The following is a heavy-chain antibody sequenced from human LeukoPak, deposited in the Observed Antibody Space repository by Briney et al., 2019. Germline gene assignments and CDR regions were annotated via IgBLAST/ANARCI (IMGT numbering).Heavy chain of an antibody. D-gene: IGHD5-18*01. CDR1: GIIFSNYW. CDR3: ARGGGYSYGSFDY. V-gene: IGHV3-74*01. CDR2: INRDGSST. Sequence: GGSLRLSCAASGIIFSNYWMHWVRQAPGKGLVWVSRINRDGSSTSYADSVKGRFTISRDNAKNTLYLQMNSLRAEGMAVYYCARGGGYSYGSFDYWGQGTLVTVSS. J-gene: IGHJ4*02.